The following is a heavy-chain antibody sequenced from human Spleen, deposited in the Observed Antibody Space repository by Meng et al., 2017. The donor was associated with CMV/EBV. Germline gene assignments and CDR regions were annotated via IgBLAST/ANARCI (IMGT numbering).Heavy chain of an antibody. CDR3: ARITMGTIDF. V-gene: IGHV4-34*01. J-gene: IGHJ4*02. CDR2: IDHGGST. D-gene: IGHD3-10*01. CDR1: GGSFSGYY. Sequence: SLTCAVYGGSFSGYYWSWIRQPPGKGLEWIGEIDHGGSTNFNPFLKSRVTISVDTSKNQFSLKLSSVTAADIAIYYCARITMGTIDFWGQGSLVTVSS.